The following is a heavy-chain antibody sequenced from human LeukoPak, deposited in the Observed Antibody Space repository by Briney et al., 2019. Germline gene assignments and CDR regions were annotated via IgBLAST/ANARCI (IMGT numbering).Heavy chain of an antibody. Sequence: GGSLRLSCAASGFTFSSYWMSWVRQAPGKGLEWVANIKQDGSEKYYVDSVKGRFTISRDNAKNSLYLQMNSLRAEDTAVYYCARDFELRYFDWLFYTPFDYWGQGTLVTVSS. J-gene: IGHJ4*02. D-gene: IGHD3-9*01. CDR1: GFTFSSYW. CDR3: ARDFELRYFDWLFYTPFDY. CDR2: IKQDGSEK. V-gene: IGHV3-7*01.